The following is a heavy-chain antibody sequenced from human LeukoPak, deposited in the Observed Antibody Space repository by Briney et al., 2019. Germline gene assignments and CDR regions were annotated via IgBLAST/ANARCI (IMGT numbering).Heavy chain of an antibody. V-gene: IGHV4-30-4*08. CDR2: IYYSGST. Sequence: SSQTLSLTCTVSGGSISSADYNWSWIRQPPGKGLEWIGYIYYSGSTYYNPSLKSRVTISVDTSKNQFSLKQSSVTAADTAVYYCARACSSTTCYGAFDMWGQGTMVTVSS. CDR3: ARACSSTTCYGAFDM. J-gene: IGHJ3*02. D-gene: IGHD2-2*01. CDR1: GGSISSADYN.